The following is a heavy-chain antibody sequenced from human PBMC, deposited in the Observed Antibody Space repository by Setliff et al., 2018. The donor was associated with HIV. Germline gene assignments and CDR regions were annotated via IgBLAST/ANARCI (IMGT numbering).Heavy chain of an antibody. D-gene: IGHD5-18*01. J-gene: IGHJ4*02. V-gene: IGHV1-2*02. Sequence: GASVKVSCKASGYTFTGYYIHWVRQAPGQGLEWMGWINPNSGDTNYAQRFRGRVTMTRDTSISTAYMELSRLRSDDTAVFYCARAPGPPWIQLWLTYFDYWGLGTLVTVSS. CDR2: INPNSGDT. CDR1: GYTFTGYY. CDR3: ARAPGPPWIQLWLTYFDY.